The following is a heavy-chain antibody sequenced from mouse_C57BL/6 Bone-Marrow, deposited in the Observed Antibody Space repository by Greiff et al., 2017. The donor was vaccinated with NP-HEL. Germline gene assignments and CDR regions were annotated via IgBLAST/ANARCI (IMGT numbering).Heavy chain of an antibody. J-gene: IGHJ4*01. CDR1: GFTFSDYG. CDR2: ISSGSSTI. V-gene: IGHV5-17*01. Sequence: EVQLVESGGGLVKPGGSLKLSCAASGFTFSDYGMHWVRQAPEKGLEWVAYISSGSSTIYYADTVKGRFTISRDNAKNTLFLQMTSLRSEDTAMYYCASLYYDYLYYAMDYWGQGTSVTVSS. D-gene: IGHD2-4*01. CDR3: ASLYYDYLYYAMDY.